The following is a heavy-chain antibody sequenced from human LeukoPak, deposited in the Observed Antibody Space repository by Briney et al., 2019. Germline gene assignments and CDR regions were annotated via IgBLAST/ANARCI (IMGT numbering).Heavy chain of an antibody. Sequence: PGGSLRLSCAASGFTFSSYGMHWVRQAPGKGLEWVAVISYDGSNKYYADSVKGRFTISRDNSKNTLYLQTNSLRAEDTAVYYCAGGLYYFDYWGQGTLVTVSS. D-gene: IGHD3-16*01. CDR3: AGGLYYFDY. CDR1: GFTFSSYG. V-gene: IGHV3-30*03. J-gene: IGHJ4*02. CDR2: ISYDGSNK.